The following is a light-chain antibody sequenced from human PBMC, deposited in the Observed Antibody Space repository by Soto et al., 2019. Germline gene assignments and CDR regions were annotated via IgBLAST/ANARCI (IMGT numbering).Light chain of an antibody. V-gene: IGLV1-40*01. Sequence: QLVLTQPPSVSGAPGQRVTISCTGSSSNIGAGYDVHWYQQVPGTAPKLLIYGNSNRPSGVPDRFSGSKSGTSASLAITGLQAEDEADYYCQSYDSSLSGSGVFGGGTKLTVL. J-gene: IGLJ3*02. CDR1: SSNIGAGYD. CDR2: GNS. CDR3: QSYDSSLSGSGV.